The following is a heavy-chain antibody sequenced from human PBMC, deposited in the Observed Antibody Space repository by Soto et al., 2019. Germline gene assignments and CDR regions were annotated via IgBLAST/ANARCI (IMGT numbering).Heavy chain of an antibody. CDR3: AKGDRALQWRVTLDY. D-gene: IGHD6-19*01. CDR2: ISYDGSNK. V-gene: IGHV3-30*18. J-gene: IGHJ4*02. Sequence: GGSLRLSCAASGFTFSSYGMHWVRQAPGKGLEWVAVISYDGSNKYYADSVKGRFTISRDNSKNTLYLQMNSLRAEDTAVYYCAKGDRALQWRVTLDYWGQGTLVTVSS. CDR1: GFTFSSYG.